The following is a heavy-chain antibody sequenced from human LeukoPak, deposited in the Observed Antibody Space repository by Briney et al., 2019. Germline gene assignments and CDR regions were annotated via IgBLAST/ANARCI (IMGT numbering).Heavy chain of an antibody. J-gene: IGHJ4*02. CDR1: GFTFITYA. CDR3: AQEGSGSSSPFDF. V-gene: IGHV3-23*01. D-gene: IGHD6-6*01. Sequence: GGSLRLSCAASGFTFITYAMTWVRQAPGKGLEWVSAISNSGDRTYYAASVKGRFTISRDNSKNTLYLQMNSLRAEDTAVYYCAQEGSGSSSPFDFWGQGTLVTVSS. CDR2: ISNSGDRT.